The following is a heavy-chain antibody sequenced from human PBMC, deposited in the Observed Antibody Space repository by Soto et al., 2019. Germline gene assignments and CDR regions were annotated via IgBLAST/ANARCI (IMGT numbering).Heavy chain of an antibody. CDR1: GGSISSGGYY. Sequence: SETLSLTCTVSGGSISSGGYYWSWIRQHPGKGLEWIGYIYYSGSTYYNPSLKSRVTISVDTSKNQFSLKLSSVTAADTAVYYCATYPVTYYYDSSGPNTKGGAFDIWGQGTMVTVSS. CDR3: ATYPVTYYYDSSGPNTKGGAFDI. V-gene: IGHV4-31*03. CDR2: IYYSGST. J-gene: IGHJ3*02. D-gene: IGHD3-22*01.